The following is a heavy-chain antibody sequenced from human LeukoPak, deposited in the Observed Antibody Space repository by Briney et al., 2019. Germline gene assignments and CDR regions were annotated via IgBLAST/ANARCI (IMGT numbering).Heavy chain of an antibody. CDR2: ISADGGAK. V-gene: IGHV3-30*03. CDR3: ARDRGYAFDI. Sequence: GGSLRLSCAASGFTFSNYGMHWVRQAPGKGLEWVAVISADGGAKYYADSVKGRFTISRDQSENTLYLQMNSLGTEDTAVYYCARDRGYAFDIWGQGTTVTVSS. J-gene: IGHJ3*02. D-gene: IGHD3-10*01. CDR1: GFTFSNYG.